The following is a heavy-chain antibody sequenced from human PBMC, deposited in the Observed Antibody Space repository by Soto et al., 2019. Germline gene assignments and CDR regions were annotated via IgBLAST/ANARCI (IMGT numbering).Heavy chain of an antibody. D-gene: IGHD2-15*01. V-gene: IGHV3-21*01. CDR3: ASTLAATGPLMGWGCWFDP. Sequence: GGSLRLSCAASGFTFSSYSMNWVRQAPGKGLEWVSSISSSSSYIYYADSVKGRFTISRDNAKNSLYLQMNSLRAEDTAVYYCASTLAATGPLMGWGCWFDPWGQGTLVTVSS. CDR1: GFTFSSYS. J-gene: IGHJ5*02. CDR2: ISSSSSYI.